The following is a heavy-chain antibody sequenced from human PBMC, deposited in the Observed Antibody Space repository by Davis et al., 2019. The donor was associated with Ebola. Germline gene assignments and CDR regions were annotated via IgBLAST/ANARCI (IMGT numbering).Heavy chain of an antibody. CDR2: ISASAGST. J-gene: IGHJ3*02. D-gene: IGHD2-8*01. CDR3: AKDLGTSGVFDI. CDR1: GFSFSSYA. V-gene: IGHV3-23*01. Sequence: PGGSLRLSCAGSGFSFSSYAMSWVRQAPGKGLESVSAISASAGSTFYADSVNGRFTIFRDNSKNTLYLQMNTLGAEDTAVYYCAKDLGTSGVFDIWGQGTVVTVSS.